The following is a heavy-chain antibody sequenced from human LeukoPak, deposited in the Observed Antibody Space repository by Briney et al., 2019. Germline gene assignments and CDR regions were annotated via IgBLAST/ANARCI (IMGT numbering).Heavy chain of an antibody. V-gene: IGHV4-34*01. J-gene: IGHJ3*02. D-gene: IGHD2-8*01. CDR2: INHSGST. CDR1: GGSFSGYY. CDR3: ASTNDAFDI. Sequence: SETLSLTCAVYGGSFSGYYWSWIRQPPGKGLEWIGEINHSGSTNYNPSLKSRVTISVDTSKNQFSLKLSSVTAADTAVYYCASTNDAFDIWGQGTMVTVSS.